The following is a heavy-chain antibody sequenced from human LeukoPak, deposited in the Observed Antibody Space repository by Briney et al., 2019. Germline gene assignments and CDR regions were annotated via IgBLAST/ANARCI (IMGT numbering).Heavy chain of an antibody. CDR1: GYTFTSSY. CDR3: ARDRDIVATNGEERGENNWFDP. Sequence: GASVKVSCKASGYTFTSSYMHWVRHAPGQGLEWMGIINPSGGSTSYAQKFQGRVTMTRDMSTSTVYMELSSLRSEDTAVYYCARDRDIVATNGEERGENNWFDPWGQGTLVTVSS. D-gene: IGHD5-12*01. CDR2: INPSGGST. V-gene: IGHV1-46*01. J-gene: IGHJ5*02.